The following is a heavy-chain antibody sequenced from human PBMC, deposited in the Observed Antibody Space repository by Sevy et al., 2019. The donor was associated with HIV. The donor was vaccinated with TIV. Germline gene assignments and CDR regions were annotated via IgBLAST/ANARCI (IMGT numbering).Heavy chain of an antibody. CDR3: AKVVTMVQGVMGFDY. D-gene: IGHD3-10*01. J-gene: IGHJ4*02. CDR2: IKSKTDGGTR. Sequence: GGSLRLSCAASGFTFSNAWMSWVRQAPGKGLEWVGRIKSKTDGGTRDFAAPVKGRFSISRDDSKNTVYLQMISLRAEDTAVYYCAKVVTMVQGVMGFDYWGQGTLVTVSS. V-gene: IGHV3-15*01. CDR1: GFTFSNAW.